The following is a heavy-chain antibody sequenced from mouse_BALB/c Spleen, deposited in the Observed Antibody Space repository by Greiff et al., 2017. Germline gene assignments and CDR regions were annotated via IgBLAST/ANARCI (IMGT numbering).Heavy chain of an antibody. J-gene: IGHJ4*01. V-gene: IGHV1-18*01. D-gene: IGHD2-10*02. Sequence: EVKLQESGPELVKPGASLKISCKASGYSFTCYTMNWVKQSHGKNLEWIGLINPYNGGTSYNQKFKGKATLTVDKSSSTAYMELLSLTSEDSAVYYCARSGEYGPYYTMDYWGQGTSVTVSS. CDR1: GYSFTCYT. CDR3: ARSGEYGPYYTMDY. CDR2: INPYNGGT.